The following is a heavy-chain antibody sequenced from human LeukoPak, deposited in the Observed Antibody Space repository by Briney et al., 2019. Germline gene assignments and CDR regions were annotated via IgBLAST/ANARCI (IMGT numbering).Heavy chain of an antibody. J-gene: IGHJ4*02. D-gene: IGHD4-17*01. CDR3: ARVAINDYGDYFDY. Sequence: GGSLRLSCAASGFTFSSYWMSWVRQAPGKGLEWVSTISGSGDNTYYADSVKGRFTISRDNAKNSLYLQMNSLRAEDTAVYYCARVAINDYGDYFDYWGQGTLVTVSS. V-gene: IGHV3-23*01. CDR2: ISGSGDNT. CDR1: GFTFSSYW.